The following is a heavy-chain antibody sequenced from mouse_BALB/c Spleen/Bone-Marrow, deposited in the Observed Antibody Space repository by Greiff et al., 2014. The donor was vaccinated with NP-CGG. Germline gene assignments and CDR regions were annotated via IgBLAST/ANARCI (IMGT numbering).Heavy chain of an antibody. D-gene: IGHD1-1*01. Sequence: VQLQQSGAELAKPGASVKMSCKASGYTFTNYWMHWVKQRPGQGLEWIGYINPSTGYTEYNQKFKDKATLTADKSSSTACMQLSSLTSEDSAVFYCATRAYDSSYGFAYWGQGTLATVSA. CDR3: ATRAYDSSYGFAY. CDR1: GYTFTNYW. CDR2: INPSTGYT. J-gene: IGHJ3*01. V-gene: IGHV1-7*01.